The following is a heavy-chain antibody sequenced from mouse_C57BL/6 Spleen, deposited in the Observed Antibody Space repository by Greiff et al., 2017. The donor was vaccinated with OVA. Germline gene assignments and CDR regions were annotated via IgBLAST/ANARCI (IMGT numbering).Heavy chain of an antibody. J-gene: IGHJ2*01. Sequence: QVQLQQSGAELVRPGSSVKLSCKASGYTFTSYWMHWVKQRPIQGLEWIGNIDPSDSDTHYNQKFKDKATLTVDKSSSTAYMQLSSLTSEDSAVYYCARRYDGYYPFDDWGQGTTLTVSS. D-gene: IGHD2-3*01. V-gene: IGHV1-52*01. CDR1: GYTFTSYW. CDR3: ARRYDGYYPFDD. CDR2: IDPSDSDT.